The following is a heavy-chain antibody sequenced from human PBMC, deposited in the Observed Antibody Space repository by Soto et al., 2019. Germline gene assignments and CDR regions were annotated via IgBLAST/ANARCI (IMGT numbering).Heavy chain of an antibody. CDR1: GLTFSALS. CDR2: ISSSATNT. V-gene: IGHV3-48*01. Sequence: QPGGSLRLSCAASGLTFSALSMNWVRQAPGKGLEWVSYISSSATNTHYADSVKGRFTISRDNAKNSLYLQMNSLRAEDTAVYYCAISGIYYWGQRTMVTVSS. D-gene: IGHD6-19*01. CDR3: AISGIYY. J-gene: IGHJ4*01.